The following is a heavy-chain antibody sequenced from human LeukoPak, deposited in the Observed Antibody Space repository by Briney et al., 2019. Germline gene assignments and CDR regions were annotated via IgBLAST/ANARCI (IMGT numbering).Heavy chain of an antibody. CDR2: IGDNGGDT. CDR1: GFTFNNFA. Sequence: GGSLRLSCAASGFTFNNFAMSWDRQAPGKGLEWVSAIGDNGGDTKYAASVKGRFTIYRDNSRNTLYLQMNSLRVEDTAIYYCGRDWKLDYWGQGTLVTVSS. V-gene: IGHV3-23*01. J-gene: IGHJ4*02. CDR3: GRDWKLDY. D-gene: IGHD1-1*01.